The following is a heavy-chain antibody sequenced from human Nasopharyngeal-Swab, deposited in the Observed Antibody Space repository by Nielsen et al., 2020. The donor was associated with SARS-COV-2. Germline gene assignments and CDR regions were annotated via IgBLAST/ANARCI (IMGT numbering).Heavy chain of an antibody. CDR2: INHSGST. CDR3: ARGVKSKGGSSGRDY. Sequence: SETLSLTCAVYGGSFSGYYWSWIRQPPGKGLEWTGEINHSGSTNYNPSLKSRVTISVDTSKNQFSLKLSSVTAADTAVYYCARGVKSKGGSSGRDYWGQGTLVTVSS. CDR1: GGSFSGYY. D-gene: IGHD6-19*01. V-gene: IGHV4-34*01. J-gene: IGHJ4*02.